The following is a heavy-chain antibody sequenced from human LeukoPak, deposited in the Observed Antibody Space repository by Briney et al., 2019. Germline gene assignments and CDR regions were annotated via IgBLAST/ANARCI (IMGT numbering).Heavy chain of an antibody. V-gene: IGHV4-34*01. J-gene: IGHJ4*02. CDR2: INHSGST. CDR3: ARGWQDCSSTSCYRDMGVDY. CDR1: GGSFSGYY. Sequence: SETLSLTCAVYGGSFSGYYWSWIRQPPGKGLEGIGEINHSGSTNYNPSLKSRVTISVDTSKNQSSLKLSSVTAADTAVYYCARGWQDCSSTSCYRDMGVDYWGQGTLVTVSS. D-gene: IGHD2-2*02.